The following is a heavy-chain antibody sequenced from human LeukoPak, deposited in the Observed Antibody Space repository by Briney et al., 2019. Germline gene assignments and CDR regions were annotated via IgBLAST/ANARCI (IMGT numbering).Heavy chain of an antibody. D-gene: IGHD2-21*01. Sequence: GESLKISCKGSGYSFTSYWIGWVRQMPGKGLEWMGIIYPGDSDTRYSPSFQGQVTISADKSISTAYLQWSSLKASDTAMYYCARPHPYCGGDCYYAFDIWGQGTMVTVSS. CDR2: IYPGDSDT. CDR3: ARPHPYCGGDCYYAFDI. CDR1: GYSFTSYW. V-gene: IGHV5-51*01. J-gene: IGHJ3*02.